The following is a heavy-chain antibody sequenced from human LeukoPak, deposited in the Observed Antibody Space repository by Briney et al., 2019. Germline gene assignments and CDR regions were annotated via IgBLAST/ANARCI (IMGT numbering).Heavy chain of an antibody. V-gene: IGHV1-46*01. J-gene: IGHJ4*02. CDR3: ARDVGAKHFDY. CDR2: INPSGGST. D-gene: IGHD1-26*01. CDR1: GYTFTSYY. Sequence: ASVKVSCKASGYTFTSYYMHWVRQGPGQGLEWMGIINPSGGSTSYAQKFQGRVTMTRDTSTSTVYMELSSLRSEDTTVYYCARDVGAKHFDYWGQGTLVTVSS.